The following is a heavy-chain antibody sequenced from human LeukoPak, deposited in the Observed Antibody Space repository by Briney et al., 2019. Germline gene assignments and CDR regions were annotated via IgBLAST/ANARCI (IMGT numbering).Heavy chain of an antibody. CDR2: ISSNGGST. V-gene: IGHV3-64D*06. J-gene: IGHJ4*02. Sequence: GGSLKLSCSASGFTFSRYAMHWVRQAPGKGLEYVSAISSNGGSTYYADSVKGRFTISRDNSRNTLHLQMSSLRVEDTAVYYCVKDSSSGSYFDYWGQGTLVTVSS. CDR3: VKDSSSGSYFDY. CDR1: GFTFSRYA. D-gene: IGHD3-10*01.